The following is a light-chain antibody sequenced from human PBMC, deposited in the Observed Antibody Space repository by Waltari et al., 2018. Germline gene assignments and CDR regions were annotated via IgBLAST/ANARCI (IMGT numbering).Light chain of an antibody. J-gene: IGLJ2*01. CDR3: HSRDTTSTRL. V-gene: IGLV3-19*01. CDR1: SLRRFY. CDR2: GQN. Sequence: SSELTQDPAVSVALGQTVRITCQGDSLRRFYASWYQQRTGQAPILVLYGQNNRPAGIPDRFSGSTSGNTASLTITRAQAEDEGDYFCHSRDTTSTRLFGGGTRVTV.